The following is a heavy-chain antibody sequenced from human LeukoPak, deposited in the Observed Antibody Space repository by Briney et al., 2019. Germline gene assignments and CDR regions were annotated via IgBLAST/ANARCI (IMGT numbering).Heavy chain of an antibody. CDR3: ARGLYRKEY. V-gene: IGHV4-34*01. CDR1: DVSFIADY. Sequence: SETLSLTCDVYDVSFIADYWSWIRQPPGKGLEWIGDINHSGSVSYNASLKSRATISVYTPKNQVSLTLRSVTAADTAVYYCARGLYRKEYWGQGTLLTVSS. CDR2: INHSGSV. D-gene: IGHD2-15*01. J-gene: IGHJ4*02.